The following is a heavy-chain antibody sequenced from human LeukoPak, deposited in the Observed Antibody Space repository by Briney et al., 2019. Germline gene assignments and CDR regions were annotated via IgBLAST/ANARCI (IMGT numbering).Heavy chain of an antibody. V-gene: IGHV6-1*01. Sequence: SQTLSLTCAISGDSVSSNSAAWTWIRQSPSTVLEWLGRTYYRSKWYNDYAGSVKSRITINPDTSKNQFSLQVNSVTPEDTAVYYCARGGQGDGYSADEAFDIWGQGTMVTVSS. CDR3: ARGGQGDGYSADEAFDI. CDR1: GDSVSSNSAA. CDR2: TYYRSKWYN. D-gene: IGHD5-24*01. J-gene: IGHJ3*02.